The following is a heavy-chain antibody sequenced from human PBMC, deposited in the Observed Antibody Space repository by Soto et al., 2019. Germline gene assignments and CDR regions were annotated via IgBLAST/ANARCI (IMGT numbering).Heavy chain of an antibody. CDR1: GGSITGYY. CDR2: IYYSGTT. CDR3: ARESYFGSGATVVAY. J-gene: IGHJ4*02. Sequence: SETLSLACTVSGGSITGYYWSWIRQPPGKGLEWIGYIYYSGTTSYNPSLYSRVTMSVDTSKNQFSLKVNSVTAADTAVYYCARESYFGSGATVVAYWGKGTLVTVSS. V-gene: IGHV4-59*01. D-gene: IGHD3-10*01.